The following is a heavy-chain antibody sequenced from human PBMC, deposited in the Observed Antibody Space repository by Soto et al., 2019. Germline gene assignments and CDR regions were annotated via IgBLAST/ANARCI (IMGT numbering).Heavy chain of an antibody. CDR3: VRPRAFDGYDGGYFFDL. CDR2: ISSRATGI. V-gene: IGHV3-48*03. Sequence: EVKLVESGGGLVQPGGSLRISCAASGFTFRSYEMNWVRQAPGKGLEWVSYISSRATGIFYADSVKGRFTISRDDANNSLYLQMNSLRAEDTAVYYCVRPRAFDGYDGGYFFDLWGQGTLVTVTS. D-gene: IGHD5-12*01. J-gene: IGHJ4*02. CDR1: GFTFRSYE.